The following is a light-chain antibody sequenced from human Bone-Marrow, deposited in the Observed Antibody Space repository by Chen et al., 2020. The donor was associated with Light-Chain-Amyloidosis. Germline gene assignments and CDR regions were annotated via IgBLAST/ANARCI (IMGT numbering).Light chain of an antibody. J-gene: IGLJ3*02. CDR2: GNS. CDR3: QSYDSSLSGVV. Sequence: QSVPTPPPSVSGAPGQRVAIPCTGGSSNIGAGYDVHWYRQLPGTAPKLLIYGNSNRPSGVPDRFSGSRSGTSASLAITGLQAEDEADYYCQSYDSSLSGVVFGGGTRLTVL. V-gene: IGLV1-40*01. CDR1: SSNIGAGYD.